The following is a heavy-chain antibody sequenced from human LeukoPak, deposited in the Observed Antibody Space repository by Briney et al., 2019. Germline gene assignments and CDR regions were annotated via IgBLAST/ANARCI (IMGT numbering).Heavy chain of an antibody. CDR2: ITTSSTYT. Sequence: GGSLRLSCEASGFSFSSYNMDWVRQTPGKGLEWISSITTSSTYTFYADSVKGRFTISRDNAKNSLYLQMNSLRAEDTAVYYCAREEYCSSTSCPIDYWGQGTLVTVSS. CDR3: AREEYCSSTSCPIDY. J-gene: IGHJ4*02. CDR1: GFSFSSYN. V-gene: IGHV3-21*01. D-gene: IGHD2-2*01.